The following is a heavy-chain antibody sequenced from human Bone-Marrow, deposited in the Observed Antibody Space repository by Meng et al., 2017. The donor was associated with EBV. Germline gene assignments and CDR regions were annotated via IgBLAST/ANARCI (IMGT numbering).Heavy chain of an antibody. CDR1: GFTFSTYA. J-gene: IGHJ4*02. CDR3: ARDVGLAADF. V-gene: IGHV3-30-3*01. Sequence: QLVEAGGGVVQPGRSLRLSCAASGFTFSTYAIHWVRQAPGKGLEWLAVISSDGSNKYYADSVKGRFTISRDNSKNTLYLQLNSLRPEDMAVYYCARDVGLAADFWGQGTLVTVAS. D-gene: IGHD1-26*01. CDR2: ISSDGSNK.